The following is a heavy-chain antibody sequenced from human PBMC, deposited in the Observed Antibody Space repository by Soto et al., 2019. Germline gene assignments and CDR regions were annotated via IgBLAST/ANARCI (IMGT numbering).Heavy chain of an antibody. CDR3: ARGSSIAGLYYGLDV. CDR2: NYYSGIT. V-gene: IGHV4-31*02. D-gene: IGHD6-6*01. J-gene: IGHJ6*02. Sequence: WIWIRQHTGKGLEWIGYNYYSGITYYNPSLKSRVTISLDTSKNQFSLKLSSVTAADTAVYYCARGSSIAGLYYGLDVWGQGTTVTVSS.